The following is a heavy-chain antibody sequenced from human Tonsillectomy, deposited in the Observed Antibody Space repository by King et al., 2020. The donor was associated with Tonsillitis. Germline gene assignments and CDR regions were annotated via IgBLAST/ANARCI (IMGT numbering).Heavy chain of an antibody. Sequence: VQLVESGGGLVKPGGSLRLSCAASGFTFSSYNMNWVRQAPGKGLEWVSSISRSSDYIYNADSVKGRFTISRDNAKNSLSLQMNSLRAEDTGVYYCARDVSRHTTIFGVVTEYYFDYWGQGTLVTVSS. J-gene: IGHJ4*02. CDR3: ARDVSRHTTIFGVVTEYYFDY. D-gene: IGHD3-3*01. V-gene: IGHV3-21*01. CDR2: ISRSSDYI. CDR1: GFTFSSYN.